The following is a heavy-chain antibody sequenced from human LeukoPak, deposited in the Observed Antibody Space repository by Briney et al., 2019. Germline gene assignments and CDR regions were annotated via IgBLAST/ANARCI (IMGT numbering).Heavy chain of an antibody. CDR1: DGSITNYF. CDR2: IYYTGIT. J-gene: IGHJ5*02. V-gene: IGHV4-59*08. CDR3: ARHGRMVIMSKFSTGIDQ. D-gene: IGHD3-3*01. Sequence: SETLSLTCTVPDGSITNYFWSWIRQPPGKGPEWIAFIYYTGITNSNPSLKSRVTISMDTSKDQLSLNLSSVTAADTATYYCARHGRMVIMSKFSTGIDQWGQGTLVTVSS.